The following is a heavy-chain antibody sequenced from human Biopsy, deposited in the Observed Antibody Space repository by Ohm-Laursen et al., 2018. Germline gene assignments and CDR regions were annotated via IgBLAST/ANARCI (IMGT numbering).Heavy chain of an antibody. CDR3: ATKLTGYFHH. CDR1: GGTFSNYG. Sequence: SVKVSCKAPGGTFSNYGVNWVRQAPGQGLEWLGGNIPILGTGNYAQKFQDRVTVAADTSTSTATMELRSLRSDDTAAYYCATKLTGYFHHWGQGTPVIVSS. D-gene: IGHD3-9*01. J-gene: IGHJ1*01. CDR2: NIPILGTG. V-gene: IGHV1-69*06.